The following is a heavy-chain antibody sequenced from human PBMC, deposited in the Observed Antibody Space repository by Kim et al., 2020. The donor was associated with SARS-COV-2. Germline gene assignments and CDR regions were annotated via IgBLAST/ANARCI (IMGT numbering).Heavy chain of an antibody. V-gene: IGHV3-7*03. CDR3: ARDREGYYDSSGYFGD. CDR1: GFTFSSYW. Sequence: GGSLRLSCAVSGFTFSSYWMSWVRQAPGKGLEWVANIKQDGSEKYYVDSVKGRFTISRDNAKNSLYLQMNSLRAEDTAVYYCARDREGYYDSSGYFGDWGQGTLVTVSS. J-gene: IGHJ4*02. CDR2: IKQDGSEK. D-gene: IGHD3-22*01.